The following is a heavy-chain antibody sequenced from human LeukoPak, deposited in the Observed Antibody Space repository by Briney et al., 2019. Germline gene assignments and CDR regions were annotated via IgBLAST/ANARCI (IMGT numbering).Heavy chain of an antibody. CDR1: GFTFSSYS. J-gene: IGHJ3*02. V-gene: IGHV3-21*01. Sequence: GGSLRLSCAASGFTFSSYSMNWVRQAPGKGLEWVSSISSSSSYIYYADSVKGRFTISRDNAKNSLYLQMNSLRAEDTAVYYCARHSTVFGAFDIWGQGTMVTVSS. D-gene: IGHD3-10*01. CDR2: ISSSSSYI. CDR3: ARHSTVFGAFDI.